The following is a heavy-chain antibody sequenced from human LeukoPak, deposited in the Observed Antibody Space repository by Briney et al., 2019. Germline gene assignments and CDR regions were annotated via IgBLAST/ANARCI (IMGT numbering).Heavy chain of an antibody. D-gene: IGHD3-16*02. J-gene: IGHJ4*02. Sequence: PGGSLRLSCAASGFTLSSYWMNWVHQAPGKGLEWVANINQDGSEKYYVDSVKGRFTISRDNAKNSLYLQMNSLRVDDTAVYYCARVRTGSYRVDCWGQGTLLTVSS. CDR3: ARVRTGSYRVDC. CDR2: INQDGSEK. V-gene: IGHV3-7*01. CDR1: GFTLSSYW.